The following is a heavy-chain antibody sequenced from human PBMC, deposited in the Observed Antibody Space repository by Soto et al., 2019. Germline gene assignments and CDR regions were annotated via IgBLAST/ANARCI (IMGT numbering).Heavy chain of an antibody. V-gene: IGHV5-10-1*01. CDR3: ARHLVYYDFWSPYYYYYYGMDV. CDR2: IDPSDSYT. D-gene: IGHD3-3*01. J-gene: IGHJ6*02. CDR1: GYNCTSYW. Sequence: PGESLKISCKGSGYNCTSYWISWVRQMPGKGLEWMGRIDPSDSYTNYSPSFQGHVTISADKSISTAYLQWSSLKASDTAMYYCARHLVYYDFWSPYYYYYYGMDVWGQGTTVTVSS.